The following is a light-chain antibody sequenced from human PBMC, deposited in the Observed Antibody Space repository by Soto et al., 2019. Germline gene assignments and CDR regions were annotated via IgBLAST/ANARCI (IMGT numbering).Light chain of an antibody. CDR3: QQRGTWPET. J-gene: IGKJ1*01. V-gene: IGKV3-11*01. CDR2: GAS. CDR1: QSVSTY. Sequence: EIVLTQFPATLSLSPGERATLSCRASQSVSTYLAWYQQKPGQAPRLLIYGASNRATGIPARFSGIGYGTDFTLTIGSLEPEDSAVYYCQQRGTWPETFGQGTKVEI.